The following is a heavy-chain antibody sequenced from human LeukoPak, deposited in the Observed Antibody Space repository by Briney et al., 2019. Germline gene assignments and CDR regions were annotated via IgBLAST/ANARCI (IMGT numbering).Heavy chain of an antibody. J-gene: IGHJ6*02. CDR1: GFSFSDYY. CDR3: ASNMAANYHYFYGIDV. CDR2: ISSSTTST. Sequence: GGSLRLSCAASGFSFSDYYMAWIRQAPGKGLEWVAFISSSTTSTYYADSVKGRFTVSRDNAKNSLSLQMSSLRDEDTGVYYCASNMAANYHYFYGIDVWGQGTTVTVSS. D-gene: IGHD6-6*01. V-gene: IGHV3-11*01.